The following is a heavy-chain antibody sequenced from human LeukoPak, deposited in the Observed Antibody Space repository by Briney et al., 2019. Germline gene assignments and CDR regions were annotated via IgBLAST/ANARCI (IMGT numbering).Heavy chain of an antibody. CDR2: ISSSSSYI. D-gene: IGHD1-26*01. CDR1: GFIFGGFI. J-gene: IGHJ4*02. Sequence: PGGSLGFSCAAFGFIFGGFIMNWVGQAPGKGLEWVASISSSSSYIYYADSVKGRFTISRDNAKNSLYLQANSLRAEDTAVYYCARDKWEQSPNFDSWGQGTLVTVSS. CDR3: ARDKWEQSPNFDS. V-gene: IGHV3-21*01.